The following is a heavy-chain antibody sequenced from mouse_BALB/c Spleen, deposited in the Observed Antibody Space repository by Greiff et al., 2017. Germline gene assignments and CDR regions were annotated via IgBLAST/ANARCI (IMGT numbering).Heavy chain of an antibody. D-gene: IGHD2-1*01. CDR1: GFSLTDYG. J-gene: IGHJ3*01. CDR2: IWGGGST. CDR3: ANIYYGNYVGFAY. Sequence: QVQLQQSGPGLVAPSQSLSITCTVSGFSLTDYGVSWIRQPPGKGLEWLGVIWGGGSTYYNSALKSRLSISKDNSKSQVFLKMNSLQTDDTAMYYCANIYYGNYVGFAYWGQGTLVTVSA. V-gene: IGHV2-6-5*01.